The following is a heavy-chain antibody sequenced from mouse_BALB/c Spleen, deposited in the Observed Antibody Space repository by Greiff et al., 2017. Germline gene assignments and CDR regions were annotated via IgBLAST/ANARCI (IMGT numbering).Heavy chain of an antibody. CDR2: ISSGGGNT. Sequence: EVNVVESGGGLVKPGGSLKLSCAASGFTFSSYTMSWVRQTPEKRLEWVATISSGGGNTYYPDSVKGRFTISRDNAKNNLYLQMSSLRSEDTALYYCARSDYGFDVWGAGTTVTVSS. CDR3: ARSDYGFDV. CDR1: GFTFSSYT. V-gene: IGHV5-9*03. J-gene: IGHJ1*01. D-gene: IGHD1-1*01.